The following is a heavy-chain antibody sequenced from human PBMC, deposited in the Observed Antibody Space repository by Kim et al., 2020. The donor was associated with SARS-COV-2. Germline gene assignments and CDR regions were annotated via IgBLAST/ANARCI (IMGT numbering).Heavy chain of an antibody. J-gene: IGHJ3*02. D-gene: IGHD3-22*01. Sequence: SETLSLTCTVSGGSISSYYWSWIRQPPGKGLEWIGYIYYSGSTNYNPSLKSRVTISVDTSKNQFSLKLSSVTAADTAVYYCARREYPYYYDSSGYPIDAFDIWGQGTMVTVSS. CDR2: IYYSGST. CDR3: ARREYPYYYDSSGYPIDAFDI. CDR1: GGSISSYY. V-gene: IGHV4-59*01.